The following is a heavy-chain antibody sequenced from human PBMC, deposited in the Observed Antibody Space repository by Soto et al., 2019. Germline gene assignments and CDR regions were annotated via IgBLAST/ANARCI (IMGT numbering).Heavy chain of an antibody. Sequence: QVQLVQSGAEVKKPGASVKVSCKASGYTFTGYFMHWVRQAPGQGLEWMGWINPNSGATKYAQKFQGRVTLSRDTSVRTAYMELSGLRSDDTAVSYCARGGGTILAPLPWGQGTLVTVSS. CDR3: ARGGGTILAPLP. CDR2: INPNSGAT. CDR1: GYTFTGYF. V-gene: IGHV1-2*02. D-gene: IGHD3-3*01. J-gene: IGHJ5*02.